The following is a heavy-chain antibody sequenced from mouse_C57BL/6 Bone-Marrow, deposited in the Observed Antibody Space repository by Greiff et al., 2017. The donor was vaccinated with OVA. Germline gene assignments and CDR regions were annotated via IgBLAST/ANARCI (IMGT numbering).Heavy chain of an antibody. V-gene: IGHV6-3*01. CDR3: TGGGTAY. CDR1: GFTFSNYW. CDR2: ISFKSDNYAT. Sequence: EVKLEESGGGLVQPGGSMKLSCVASGFTFSNYWMNWVRQSPEQGLEWVAQISFKSDNYATHYAVSVKGRFTISRDDAKMRVYMQMNNVWAEDTGTYSCTGGGTAYWGQGTLVTVSA. D-gene: IGHD3-3*01. J-gene: IGHJ3*01.